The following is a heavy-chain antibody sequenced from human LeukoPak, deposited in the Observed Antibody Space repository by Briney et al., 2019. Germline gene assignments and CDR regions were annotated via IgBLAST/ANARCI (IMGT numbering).Heavy chain of an antibody. Sequence: GGSLRLSCAASGSTFSDFWMYWVRQAPGKGLVWISNINEHGTTAYADSVKGRFTISRDNAKNILCLQMNSLRAEDTAVYYCARVRGGNWGQGTLVTVSS. CDR2: INEHGTT. J-gene: IGHJ4*02. D-gene: IGHD3-16*01. CDR1: GSTFSDFW. CDR3: ARVRGGN. V-gene: IGHV3-74*01.